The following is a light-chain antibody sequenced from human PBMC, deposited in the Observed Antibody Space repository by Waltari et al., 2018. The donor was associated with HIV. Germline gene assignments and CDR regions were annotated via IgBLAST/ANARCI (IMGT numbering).Light chain of an antibody. V-gene: IGKV2-30*02. CDR2: KVF. J-gene: IGKJ2*01. CDR3: MQGSHWPYT. CDR1: ESLVHSDGYTF. Sequence: DIVMTQSPLSLPVTLGQPAAISCRSRESLVHSDGYTFFNWFHQSPGQPPRRLIYKVFLRDSGVPDRSSGSGSATEFTLKISRVEAEDVGIYYCMQGSHWPYTFGQGTKLEI.